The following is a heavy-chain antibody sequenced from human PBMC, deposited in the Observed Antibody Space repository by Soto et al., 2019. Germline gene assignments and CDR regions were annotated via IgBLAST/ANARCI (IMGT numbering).Heavy chain of an antibody. CDR2: IYYSGST. Sequence: QVQLQESGPGLVKPSQTLSLTCTVSGGSISSGDYYWSWIRQPPGKGLEWIGYIYYSGSTYYNPSLQSRVTISVGTYKDQCSLKLSCVTAADTAGYYCARPLGIDAFDSWGQGTMVTVSS. D-gene: IGHD7-27*01. J-gene: IGHJ3*02. CDR1: GGSISSGDYY. CDR3: ARPLGIDAFDS. V-gene: IGHV4-30-4*01.